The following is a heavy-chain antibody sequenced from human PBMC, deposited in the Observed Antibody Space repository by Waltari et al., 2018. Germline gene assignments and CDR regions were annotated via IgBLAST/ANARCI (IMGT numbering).Heavy chain of an antibody. V-gene: IGHV3-33*01. CDR1: GFTFSSYG. CDR2: IWYDGSNK. Sequence: QVQLVESGGGVVQPGRSLRLSCAASGFTFSSYGMHWVRQAPGKGLEWVAVIWYDGSNKYYADSVKGRFTISRDNSKNTLYLQMNSLRAEDTAVYYCAMDGATYYDFWSGYPYGMDVWGQGTTVTVSS. D-gene: IGHD3-3*01. J-gene: IGHJ6*02. CDR3: AMDGATYYDFWSGYPYGMDV.